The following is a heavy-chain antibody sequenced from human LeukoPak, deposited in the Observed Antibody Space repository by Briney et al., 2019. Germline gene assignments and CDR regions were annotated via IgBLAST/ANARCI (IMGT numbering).Heavy chain of an antibody. D-gene: IGHD3-3*01. CDR1: GFTFSSYA. J-gene: IGHJ5*02. Sequence: GRSLRLSCAASGFTFSSYAMHWVRQAPGKGLEWVAVISYDGSNKYYADSVKGRFTISRENSNNTLYLQMNRLRAADTAVYYCAREKSPRSYYDFWSGYINWFDPWGQGTLVTVSS. CDR3: AREKSPRSYYDFWSGYINWFDP. V-gene: IGHV3-30*01. CDR2: ISYDGSNK.